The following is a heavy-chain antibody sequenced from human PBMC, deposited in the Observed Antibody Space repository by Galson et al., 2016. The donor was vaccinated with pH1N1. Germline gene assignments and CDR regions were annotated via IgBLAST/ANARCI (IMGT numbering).Heavy chain of an antibody. CDR1: GISLSTSGEG. D-gene: IGHD4-17*01. CDR3: VQSGHGDYVGYFDY. Sequence: PALVKPTQTLTLTCTFSGISLSTSGEGVGWIRQPPGKALEWLAVIYWDDDKRYSPSLKSRLTITKDTSKNQVVLTMTNMDPVDTATYYCVQSGHGDYVGYFDYWGQGTLVSVSS. J-gene: IGHJ4*02. V-gene: IGHV2-5*02. CDR2: IYWDDDK.